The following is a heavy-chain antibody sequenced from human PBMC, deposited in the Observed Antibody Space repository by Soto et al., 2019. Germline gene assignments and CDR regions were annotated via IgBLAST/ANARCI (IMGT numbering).Heavy chain of an antibody. J-gene: IGHJ5*02. D-gene: IGHD6-19*01. V-gene: IGHV4-39*01. Sequence: QLQLQESGPGLVKPSETLSIPCTVSGDSITSSSYYWGWIRQPPGKGLEWIESIYYSERTSYNSGSTYYSPSLNSRVTISGDTAKIQFSLKLSSVTSADTAVYSVARHTRSQCDPWGQGTLVTVSS. CDR3: ARHTRSQCDP. CDR1: GDSITSSSYY. CDR2: IYYSERTSYNSGST.